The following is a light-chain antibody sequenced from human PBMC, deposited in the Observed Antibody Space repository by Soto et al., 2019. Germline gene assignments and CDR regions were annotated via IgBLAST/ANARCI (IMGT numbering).Light chain of an antibody. CDR1: QSVTGNY. CDR2: GAS. J-gene: IGKJ1*01. CDR3: QHYYTSYTT. V-gene: IGKV3-20*01. Sequence: EIVLTQSPGTLSLSPGERATLSCGASQSVTGNYLAWYQQKPGQPPRLLIFGASTRATGIPDRFSGSGSGIDFTLTISRLETEDFAVYYCQHYYTSYTTFGQGTKVDIK.